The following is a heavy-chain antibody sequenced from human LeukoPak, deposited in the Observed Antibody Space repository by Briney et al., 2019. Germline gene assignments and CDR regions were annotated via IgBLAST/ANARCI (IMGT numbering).Heavy chain of an antibody. CDR2: IWYDGSNK. CDR1: GFTFSSYG. Sequence: GGSLRLSCAASGFTFSSYGMHWVRQAPGKGLEWVAVIWYDGSNKYYADSVKGRFTISRDNSKNTLYLQMNSLRAEDTAVYYCARDSVWFGELHYFDYWGQGTLVTVSS. J-gene: IGHJ4*02. V-gene: IGHV3-33*01. D-gene: IGHD3-10*01. CDR3: ARDSVWFGELHYFDY.